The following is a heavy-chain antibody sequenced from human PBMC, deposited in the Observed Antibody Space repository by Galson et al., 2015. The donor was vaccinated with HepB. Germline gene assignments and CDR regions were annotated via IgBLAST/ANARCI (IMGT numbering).Heavy chain of an antibody. CDR1: GYTFTSYG. Sequence: VKVSCKASGYTFTSYGITWVRQAPGQGLEWMGWISVYNGNTNYAQKVQGRVTMTTDTSTSTAYMELTSLRSDDTAVYYCARARYSTSPPDYWGQGTLVTVSS. CDR2: ISVYNGNT. CDR3: ARARYSTSPPDY. D-gene: IGHD6-6*01. V-gene: IGHV1-18*01. J-gene: IGHJ4*02.